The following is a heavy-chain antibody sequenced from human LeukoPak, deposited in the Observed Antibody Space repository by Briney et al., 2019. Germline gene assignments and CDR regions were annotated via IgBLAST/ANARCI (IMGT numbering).Heavy chain of an antibody. CDR2: IYYSGST. D-gene: IGHD5/OR15-5a*01. J-gene: IGHJ3*02. CDR3: AREEDLRAFDI. CDR1: GGSISSYY. V-gene: IGHV4-59*01. Sequence: PSETPSLTCTVSGGSISSYYWSWIRQPPGKGLEWIGYIYYSGSTNYNPSLKSRVTISVDTSKNQFSLKLSSVTAADTAVYYCAREEDLRAFDIWGQGTMVTVSS.